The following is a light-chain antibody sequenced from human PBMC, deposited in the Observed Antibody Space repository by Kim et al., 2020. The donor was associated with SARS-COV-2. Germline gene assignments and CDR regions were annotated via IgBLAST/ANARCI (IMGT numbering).Light chain of an antibody. V-gene: IGKV1-5*03. CDR3: KQYSTYPRT. Sequence: DIQMTQSPSTLSASVGDRVTITCRASQSISSWLAWYQQKPGKAPNLLIYKASSLESGVPSRFSGSGSGTEFTLTISSLQPDDFATYYCKQYSTYPRTFGGGTKVDIK. J-gene: IGKJ4*01. CDR1: QSISSW. CDR2: KAS.